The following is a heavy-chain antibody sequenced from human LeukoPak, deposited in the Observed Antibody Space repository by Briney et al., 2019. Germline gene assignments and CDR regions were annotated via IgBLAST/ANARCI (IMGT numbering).Heavy chain of an antibody. CDR2: ISSSSYT. CDR1: GFTFSDYY. J-gene: IGHJ4*02. Sequence: PGGSLRLSCAASGFTFSDYYMSWIRQAPGKGLEWVSYISSSSYTNYADSVKGRFTISRDNAKNSLYLQMNSLRAEDTAVYYCARGVAAAGTRARKTYYFDYWGQGTLVTVSS. V-gene: IGHV3-11*06. CDR3: ARGVAAAGTRARKTYYFDY. D-gene: IGHD6-13*01.